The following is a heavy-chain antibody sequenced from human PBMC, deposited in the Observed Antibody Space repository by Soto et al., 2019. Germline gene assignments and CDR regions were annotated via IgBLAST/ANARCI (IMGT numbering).Heavy chain of an antibody. CDR3: AKDVDFSTGDPSRTFDS. D-gene: IGHD3-3*01. CDR1: GFTFSNYG. CDR2: IWFDGSTT. Sequence: QVQLVESGGGVVQPGRSLRLSCAASGFTFSNYGMHWVRQGPGKGLEWVAAIWFDGSTTYYRDSVKGRFTISRDNSKNTLDLQMNSLRVDDTAVYHCAKDVDFSTGDPSRTFDSWGQGTLVTVSS. J-gene: IGHJ4*02. V-gene: IGHV3-33*06.